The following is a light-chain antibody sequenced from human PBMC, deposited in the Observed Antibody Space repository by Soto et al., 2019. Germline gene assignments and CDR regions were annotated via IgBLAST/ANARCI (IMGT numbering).Light chain of an antibody. Sequence: QAVVTQPPSVSGAPGQRVTLSCTGSSSNIGAGYDVSWYQQLPGTAPKFLIYGNTDRPSGVPDRFSGSKSGTSASLSITGLQAEDEADYYCQSYDSSLSGYVFGTGTKLTVL. CDR1: SSNIGAGYD. J-gene: IGLJ1*01. V-gene: IGLV1-40*01. CDR2: GNT. CDR3: QSYDSSLSGYV.